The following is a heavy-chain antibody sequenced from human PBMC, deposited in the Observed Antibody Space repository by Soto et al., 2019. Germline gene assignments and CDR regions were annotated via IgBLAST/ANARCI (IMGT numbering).Heavy chain of an antibody. CDR3: VRGQWLPRGEY. J-gene: IGHJ4*02. Sequence: QVQLQQWGAGLLKASETLSLTCTVSGGSFRGFFWTWIRQLPGKGLEWIGEINHNGNTNYNPSLTSRVTMSADTSAEQFFLRLTSVSAADTAVYYCVRGQWLPRGEYWGQGTLVSVSS. D-gene: IGHD6-19*01. V-gene: IGHV4-34*02. CDR2: INHNGNT. CDR1: GGSFRGFF.